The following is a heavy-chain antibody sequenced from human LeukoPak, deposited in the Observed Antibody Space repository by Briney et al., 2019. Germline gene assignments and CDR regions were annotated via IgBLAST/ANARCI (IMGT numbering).Heavy chain of an antibody. Sequence: SETLSLTCTVSGGSISSYYWSWIRQPPGKGLEWIGYIYYSGSTNYNPSLKSRVTISVDTSKNQFSLKLSSVTAADTAVYYCARDQYYYDSSGYLSAPTDAFDIWGQGTMVTVSS. D-gene: IGHD3-22*01. CDR2: IYYSGST. CDR1: GGSISSYY. J-gene: IGHJ3*02. V-gene: IGHV4-59*01. CDR3: ARDQYYYDSSGYLSAPTDAFDI.